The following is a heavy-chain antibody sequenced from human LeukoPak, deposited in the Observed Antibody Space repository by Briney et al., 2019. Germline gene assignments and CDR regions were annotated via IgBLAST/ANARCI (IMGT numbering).Heavy chain of an antibody. CDR1: GFTFSSYG. CDR3: ARGYDSSGYYLHY. V-gene: IGHV3-20*04. Sequence: GGSLRLSCAASGFTFSSYGMYWVRQAPGKGVEWVSGINWNGGSTGYADSVKGRFTISRDNAKNSLYLQMNSLRAEDTALYYCARGYDSSGYYLHYWGQGTLVTVSS. J-gene: IGHJ4*02. CDR2: INWNGGST. D-gene: IGHD3-22*01.